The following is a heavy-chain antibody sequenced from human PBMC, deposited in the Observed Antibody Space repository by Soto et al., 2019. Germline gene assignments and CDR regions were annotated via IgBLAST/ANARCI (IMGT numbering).Heavy chain of an antibody. CDR3: ARANPYDSSGYYWSSLGRDAFDI. D-gene: IGHD3-22*01. Sequence: ASVKVSCKASGYTFTGYYMHWVRQAPGQGLEWMGWINPNSGGTNYAQKFQGWVTMTRDTSISTAYMELSRLRSDDTAVYYCARANPYDSSGYYWSSLGRDAFDIWGQGTMVTVSS. CDR1: GYTFTGYY. J-gene: IGHJ3*02. V-gene: IGHV1-2*04. CDR2: INPNSGGT.